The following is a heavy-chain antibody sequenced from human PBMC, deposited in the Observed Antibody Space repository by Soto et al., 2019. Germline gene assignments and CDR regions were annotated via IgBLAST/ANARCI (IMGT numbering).Heavy chain of an antibody. CDR2: ISWDSGSV. J-gene: IGHJ3*01. Sequence: EVQLVESGGGLVQPGRSLRLSCSDSGFRFEDYVMHWVRQAPGKGLEWVSRISWDSGSVAYADSVKGRFTISRDNAKNSLYLQMTSLRADDTAVYFCTKDFTIFAVVGAFDVWGQGTVVTVSS. D-gene: IGHD3-3*01. CDR3: TKDFTIFAVVGAFDV. V-gene: IGHV3-9*01. CDR1: GFRFEDYV.